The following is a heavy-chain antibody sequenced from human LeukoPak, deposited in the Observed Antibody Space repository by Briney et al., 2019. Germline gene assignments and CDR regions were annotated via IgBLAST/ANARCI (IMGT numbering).Heavy chain of an antibody. Sequence: SETLSLTCAVSGGSISSNNWWGWVRQPPGKGLEWIGEIYHSGSPNYNPSLKSRVTISVDKSRNHFSLKLSSVTAADTAVYYCARGGTSITIFGVVNDWFDPWGQGTLVTVSS. J-gene: IGHJ5*02. V-gene: IGHV4-4*02. CDR3: ARGGTSITIFGVVNDWFDP. CDR2: IYHSGSP. CDR1: GGSISSNNW. D-gene: IGHD3-3*01.